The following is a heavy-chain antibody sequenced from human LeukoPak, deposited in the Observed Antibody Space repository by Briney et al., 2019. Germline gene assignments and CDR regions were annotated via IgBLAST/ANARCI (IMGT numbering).Heavy chain of an antibody. D-gene: IGHD2-15*01. CDR1: GFTFRNYI. J-gene: IGHJ4*02. Sequence: GGSLRLSCAASGFTFRNYIMHCIRQAPGKGLEYVSAISTNGVDTHYANSVNGRFTISRDNSKNILYLQMGSLRTEDQAVYYCARELGSSGVFGFFDYWGPGALVPVSS. V-gene: IGHV3-64*01. CDR2: ISTNGVDT. CDR3: ARELGSSGVFGFFDY.